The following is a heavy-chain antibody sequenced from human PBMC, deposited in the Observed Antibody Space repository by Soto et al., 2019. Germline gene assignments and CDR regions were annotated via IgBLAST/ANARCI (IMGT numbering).Heavy chain of an antibody. J-gene: IGHJ3*02. CDR2: INAGSGNT. D-gene: IGHD3-3*02. CDR3: ARDTETLGPRANDALDI. CDR1: GYTFSAYT. Sequence: ASVRVSCKAAGYTFSAYTMNWVRQAPGQSLEWMGWINAGSGNTKYSQNFQGRVSITRDTSASTVYMELTGLKSEDTAVYYCARDTETLGPRANDALDIWGQGTMVTVSS. V-gene: IGHV1-3*01.